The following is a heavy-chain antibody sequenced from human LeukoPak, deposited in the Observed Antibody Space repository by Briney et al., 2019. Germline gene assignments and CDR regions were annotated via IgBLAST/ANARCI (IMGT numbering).Heavy chain of an antibody. Sequence: ASVKVSCKASGYTFTSYGISWVRLAPGQGLEWMGSISAYNGNTKFAQKFQGRVLMTTDTSTSTAYMGLRSLRSDDTAVYYCARDQYDFVWGSYRPYFDYWGQGTLVTVSS. J-gene: IGHJ4*02. D-gene: IGHD3-16*02. CDR2: ISAYNGNT. CDR1: GYTFTSYG. V-gene: IGHV1-18*04. CDR3: ARDQYDFVWGSYRPYFDY.